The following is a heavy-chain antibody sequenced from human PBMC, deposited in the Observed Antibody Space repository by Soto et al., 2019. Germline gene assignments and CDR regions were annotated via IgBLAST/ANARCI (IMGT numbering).Heavy chain of an antibody. D-gene: IGHD6-13*01. CDR2: IYSDGTT. CDR1: GFTVSSTH. Sequence: EVELVESGGGLVQPGGSLRLSCAASGFTVSSTHMTWVRQAPGKGLEWVSAIYSDGTTYFADSVKGRFSISRDISKNTLFLQMNSLRAEDTAEYYCARGSSSWHYWGQGTLVTVSS. J-gene: IGHJ4*02. CDR3: ARGSSSWHY. V-gene: IGHV3-66*01.